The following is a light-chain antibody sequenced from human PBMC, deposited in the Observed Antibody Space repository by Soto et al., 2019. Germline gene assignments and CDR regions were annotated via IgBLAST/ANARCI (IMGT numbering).Light chain of an antibody. Sequence: ENVWTQSPDTLSLSPGERATLSCRAGQSVVHNYLAWYQQKPGQAPRLLMYRASTRSSGIADRFSGSGSGTDFTLTISRLEPDDFAVYYCQHYGSTVITFGQGTRLDMK. V-gene: IGKV3-20*01. CDR3: QHYGSTVIT. CDR2: RAS. CDR1: QSVVHNY. J-gene: IGKJ5*01.